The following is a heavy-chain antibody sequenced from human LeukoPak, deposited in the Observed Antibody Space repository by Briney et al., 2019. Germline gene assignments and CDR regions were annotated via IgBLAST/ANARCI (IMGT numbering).Heavy chain of an antibody. CDR3: ARGRSGELYYFDY. Sequence: GGSLRLSCAASGFTFSSYWMSWVRQAPGKGLEWVANIKQDGSEKYYVDSVKGRFTISRDNAKNSLYLQMNSLRAEDTAVYYCARGRSGELYYFDYWGQGTLVTVSS. J-gene: IGHJ4*02. V-gene: IGHV3-7*01. D-gene: IGHD2-15*01. CDR1: GFTFSSYW. CDR2: IKQDGSEK.